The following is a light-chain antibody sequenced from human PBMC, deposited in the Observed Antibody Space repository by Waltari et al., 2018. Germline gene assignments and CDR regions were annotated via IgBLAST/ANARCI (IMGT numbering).Light chain of an antibody. Sequence: EIVLTQSPGTLSLSPGERATLSCRASQSVSRYLAWYQRRPGQAPRLLIYHTPIRSTGIPDRFSGSGSGTDFTLTINRLEPEDFAVYYCQKYDSLPATFGQGTKVEIK. CDR3: QKYDSLPAT. J-gene: IGKJ1*01. CDR2: HTP. V-gene: IGKV3-20*01. CDR1: QSVSRY.